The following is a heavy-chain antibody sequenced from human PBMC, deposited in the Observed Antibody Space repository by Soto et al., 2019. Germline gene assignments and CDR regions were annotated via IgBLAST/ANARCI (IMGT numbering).Heavy chain of an antibody. J-gene: IGHJ6*02. CDR3: ARVGGAEENYYYYHGMDV. CDR2: TNPNSGYT. CDR1: GYTLTSHD. V-gene: IGHV1-8*01. D-gene: IGHD3-10*01. Sequence: QGQLVQSGAEVKKPGASVRVSCKASGYTLTSHDITWVRQATGQGLEWMGCTNPNSGYTVYAQKFQGRVTMTRNTSISTAYMELSSLRAEDTAVYYCARVGGAEENYYYYHGMDVWGQGTTVTVSS.